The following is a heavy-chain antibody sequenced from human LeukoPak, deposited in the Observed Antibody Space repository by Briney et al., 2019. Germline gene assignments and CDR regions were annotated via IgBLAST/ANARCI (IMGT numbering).Heavy chain of an antibody. V-gene: IGHV3-74*01. D-gene: IGHD3-16*01. CDR2: INGDGSTT. CDR1: GFTFNSYW. CDR3: ARGGVDY. J-gene: IGHJ4*02. Sequence: GGSLRLSCVASGFTFNSYWMHWVRQAPGKGLVWVSRINGDGSTTTCADSVKGRFTISGDNAKSTLYLQVNSLRAEDTAIYYCARGGVDYWGQGTLVTVSS.